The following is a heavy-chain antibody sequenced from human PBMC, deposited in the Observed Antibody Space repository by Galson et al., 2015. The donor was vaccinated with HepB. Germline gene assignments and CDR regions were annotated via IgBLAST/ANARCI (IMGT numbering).Heavy chain of an antibody. CDR2: INNDGTNT. J-gene: IGHJ4*02. CDR1: GFTLSSYY. Sequence: SLRLSCAASGFTLSSYYMHWVRQTPGKGLVWVSRINNDGTNTIYADSVKGRFTVSRDNAKNTLYLQMNSLRVEDTAVYYCTSLGGYCSGTSCSGEIDSWGQGTLVTVSS. CDR3: TSLGGYCSGTSCSGEIDS. V-gene: IGHV3-74*01. D-gene: IGHD2-2*01.